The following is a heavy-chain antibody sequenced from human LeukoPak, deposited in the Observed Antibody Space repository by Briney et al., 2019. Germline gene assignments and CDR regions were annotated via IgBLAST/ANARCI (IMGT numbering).Heavy chain of an antibody. V-gene: IGHV3-13*01. CDR2: IGPAGDT. D-gene: IGHD6-19*01. J-gene: IGHJ4*02. Sequence: GGSLRLSCAAAGFTFSSYDMHWVRQATGKSLEWVSAIGPAGDTSYPGSVKGRFTISRENAKNSLYLQMNSLRAGDTAVYYCARAVSSGWYGDWGQGTLVTVSS. CDR1: GFTFSSYD. CDR3: ARAVSSGWYGD.